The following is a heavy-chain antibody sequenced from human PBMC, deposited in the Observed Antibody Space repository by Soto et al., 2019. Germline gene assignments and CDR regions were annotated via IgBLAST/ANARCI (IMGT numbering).Heavy chain of an antibody. V-gene: IGHV3-53*01. CDR2: IFTAGST. Sequence: EVQLVDSGGDLIQPGGSLRLSCGASGFTVSGNSLSWVRQAPGKGLEWVSYIFTAGSTYYADSVRGRFTICSDNSTNTLYLKMNNLRAEDTGVYYCARDSGSGTAVAGTQDRYKYYGMDVWGQGTTVTVSS. CDR3: ARDSGSGTAVAGTQDRYKYYGMDV. J-gene: IGHJ6*02. D-gene: IGHD6-19*01. CDR1: GFTVSGNS.